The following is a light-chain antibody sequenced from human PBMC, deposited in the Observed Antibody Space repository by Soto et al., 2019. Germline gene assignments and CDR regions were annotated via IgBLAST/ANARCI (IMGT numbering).Light chain of an antibody. V-gene: IGLV2-11*01. CDR2: DVS. CDR3: CSYAGSYTPWV. Sequence: QSVLTQPRSVSGSPGQSVTISCTGTSRDVGGYNYVSWYQQHPGKAPKLMIYDVSKRPSGVPDRFSGSKSGNTASLTISGLQAEDEADYYCCSYAGSYTPWVFGGGTKLTVL. CDR1: SRDVGGYNY. J-gene: IGLJ3*02.